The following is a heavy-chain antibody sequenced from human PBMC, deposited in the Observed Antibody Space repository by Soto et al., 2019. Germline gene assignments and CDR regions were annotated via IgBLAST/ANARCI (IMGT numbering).Heavy chain of an antibody. D-gene: IGHD6-13*01. Sequence: GGSLRLSCAASGFTFSSYAMSWVRQSPGKGLEWVSAISGSGGSTYYADSVKGRFTISRDNSKNTLYLQMNSLRAEDTAVYYCAKAFVYSSPLRYYFDYWGQGTLVTVSS. CDR3: AKAFVYSSPLRYYFDY. CDR2: ISGSGGST. J-gene: IGHJ4*02. V-gene: IGHV3-23*01. CDR1: GFTFSSYA.